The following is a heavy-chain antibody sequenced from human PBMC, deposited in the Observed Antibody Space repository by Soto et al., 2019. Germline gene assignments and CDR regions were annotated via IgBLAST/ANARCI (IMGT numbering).Heavy chain of an antibody. CDR1: GFTFSSYW. CDR2: INSDGSST. J-gene: IGHJ5*02. Sequence: EVQLVESGGGLVQPGGSLRLSCAASGFTFSSYWMHWVRQAPGKGLVWVSRINSDGSSTSYADSVKGRFTISRDNAKNTLYLQMNSLRAEDTAVYYCARDYMVRGVSSYNWFDPWGQGTLVTVSS. V-gene: IGHV3-74*01. D-gene: IGHD3-10*01. CDR3: ARDYMVRGVSSYNWFDP.